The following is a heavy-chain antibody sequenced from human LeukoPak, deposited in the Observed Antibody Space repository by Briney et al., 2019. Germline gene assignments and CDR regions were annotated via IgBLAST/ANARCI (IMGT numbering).Heavy chain of an antibody. CDR1: GFTFSSYW. CDR2: INSDGSST. Sequence: PGGSLRLSCAASGFTFSSYWMHWVRQAPGEGLVWVSRINSDGSSTSYADSVKGRFTISRDNAKNTLYLQMNSLRAEDTAVYYCARESAYFDSSGYYDYFDYWGQGTLVTVSS. V-gene: IGHV3-74*01. CDR3: ARESAYFDSSGYYDYFDY. D-gene: IGHD3-22*01. J-gene: IGHJ4*02.